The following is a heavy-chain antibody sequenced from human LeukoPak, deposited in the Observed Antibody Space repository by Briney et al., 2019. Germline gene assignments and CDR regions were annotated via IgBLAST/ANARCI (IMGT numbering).Heavy chain of an antibody. CDR1: GFTFSSYD. Sequence: PGGSLRLSCAASGFTFSSYDMHWVRQATGKGLEWVSTIDTAGDTYYPGSVKGRFTISRENANNSLYLQMNSLRAGDTAVYYCARSGFRGLDVWGQGTTVTVSS. V-gene: IGHV3-13*04. D-gene: IGHD3-3*01. J-gene: IGHJ6*02. CDR2: IDTAGDT. CDR3: ARSGFRGLDV.